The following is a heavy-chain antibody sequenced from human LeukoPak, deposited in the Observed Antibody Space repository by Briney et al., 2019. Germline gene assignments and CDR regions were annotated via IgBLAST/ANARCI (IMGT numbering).Heavy chain of an antibody. D-gene: IGHD2-15*01. V-gene: IGHV4-59*08. CDR2: IYFRGST. J-gene: IGHJ4*02. Sequence: PSGTLSLTCTISGGFISTYYWSWIRQPPGKGLEWIGYIYFRGSTDYNAPLRSRVTISEDTSKNQIYLTLSSVTAADTAVNYCARHPRDNAGCYEFWGQGVLVTVSS. CDR3: ARHPRDNAGCYEF. CDR1: GGFISTYY.